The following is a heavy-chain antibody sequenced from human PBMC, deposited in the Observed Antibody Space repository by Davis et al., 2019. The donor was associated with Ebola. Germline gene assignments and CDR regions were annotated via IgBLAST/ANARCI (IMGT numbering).Heavy chain of an antibody. CDR3: ARDYCDTSGYYYDTFDI. D-gene: IGHD3-22*01. CDR1: GYTFSTCG. J-gene: IGHJ3*02. Sequence: AASVKVSCKASGYTFSTCGISWVRQAPGQGLEWVGWFSTYNGHTNYAQKLQYRFTMTTDTSTTTAYMELRSLRSDDTALYYCARDYCDTSGYYYDTFDIWGQGTMVTVSS. V-gene: IGHV1-18*04. CDR2: FSTYNGHT.